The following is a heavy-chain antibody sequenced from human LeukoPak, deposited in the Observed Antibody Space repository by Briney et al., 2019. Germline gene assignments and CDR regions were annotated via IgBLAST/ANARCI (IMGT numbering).Heavy chain of an antibody. Sequence: GGSLRLSCAASGFTFSSYSMNWVRQAPGKGLEWVSSISSSSSYIYYADSVKGRFTISRDNAKNSLYLQMNSLRAEDTAVYYCARDDYYGSGSYYKGFDPRGQGTLVTVSS. V-gene: IGHV3-21*01. D-gene: IGHD3-10*01. J-gene: IGHJ5*02. CDR2: ISSSSSYI. CDR1: GFTFSSYS. CDR3: ARDDYYGSGSYYKGFDP.